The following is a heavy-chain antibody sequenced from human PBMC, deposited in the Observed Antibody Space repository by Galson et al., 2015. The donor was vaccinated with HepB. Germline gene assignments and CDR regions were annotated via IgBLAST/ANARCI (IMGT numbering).Heavy chain of an antibody. J-gene: IGHJ3*02. CDR2: ISSSSSYI. CDR1: GFTFSSYS. D-gene: IGHD2-2*01. V-gene: IGHV3-21*01. CDR3: ARDGYARGCAFDI. Sequence: SLRLSCAASGFTFSSYSMNWVRQAPGKGLEWVSSISSSSSYIYYADSVKGRFTISRDNAKNSLYLQMNSLRAEDTAVYYCARDGYARGCAFDIWGQGTMVTVSS.